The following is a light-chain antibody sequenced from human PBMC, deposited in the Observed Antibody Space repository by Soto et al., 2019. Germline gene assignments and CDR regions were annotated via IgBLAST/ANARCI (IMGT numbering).Light chain of an antibody. CDR2: DAS. CDR3: QQRSTWPMR. J-gene: IGKJ5*01. CDR1: QSVSSY. Sequence: VLAHSPATVPLSAEESAPLSCRASQSVSSYLAWYQQKPGQAPRLLIYDASNRATGIPARFSGSGSGTDFTLTLLSLEPEDFALSYCQQRSTWPMRFGRGTRLEIK. V-gene: IGKV3-11*01.